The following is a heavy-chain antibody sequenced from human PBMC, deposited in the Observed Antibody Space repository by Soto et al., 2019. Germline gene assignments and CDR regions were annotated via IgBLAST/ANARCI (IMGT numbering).Heavy chain of an antibody. V-gene: IGHV1-8*01. CDR3: ARAKVLLWFGESPEWYAMDV. Sequence: GASVKVSCKASGYTFTSYDINWVRQATGQVLEWMGWMNPNSGNRGYAQKFQGRVTMTRNTSISTAYMELSSLRSEDTAVYYCARAKVLLWFGESPEWYAMDVWGQGNTVTVSS. D-gene: IGHD3-10*01. J-gene: IGHJ6*02. CDR2: MNPNSGNR. CDR1: GYTFTSYD.